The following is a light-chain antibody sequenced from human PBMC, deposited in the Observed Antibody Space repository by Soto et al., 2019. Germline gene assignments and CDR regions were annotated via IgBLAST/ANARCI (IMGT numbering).Light chain of an antibody. Sequence: EIVLTQSPGTLSLSPGERATLSCRASQFLSSSYVVWYQHKPGQAPRLLIYAASRRATGIPDRFSGSGSATEYTLTISRLEPEDFAVYYCQQQGTFGQGTRLEIK. CDR2: AAS. J-gene: IGKJ2*01. CDR3: QQQGT. V-gene: IGKV3-20*01. CDR1: QFLSSSY.